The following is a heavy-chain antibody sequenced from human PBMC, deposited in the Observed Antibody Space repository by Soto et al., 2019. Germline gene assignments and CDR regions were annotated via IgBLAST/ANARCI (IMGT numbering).Heavy chain of an antibody. D-gene: IGHD3-3*01. V-gene: IGHV1-2*02. J-gene: IGHJ6*02. Sequence: ASVKVSCKASGYNFTGYYMHWVRQAPGQGLEWMGWINPNSGGTNYAQKFQGRVTMTRDTSISTAYMELSRLRSDDTAVYYCARSELGFLEWLLAINYYYGMDVWGQGTTVTVSS. CDR1: GYNFTGYY. CDR2: INPNSGGT. CDR3: ARSELGFLEWLLAINYYYGMDV.